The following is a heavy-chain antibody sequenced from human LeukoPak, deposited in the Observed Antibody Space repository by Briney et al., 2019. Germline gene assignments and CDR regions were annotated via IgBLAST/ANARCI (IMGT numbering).Heavy chain of an antibody. CDR1: GFTFSDYY. Sequence: GGSLRLSCAASGFTFSDYYMSWIRQAPGKGLEWVSYISSSGSTIYYADSVKGRFTISRDNAKNSLYLQMNSLRAEDTAVYYCARVESRHGSSWYWDHYYYYYMDVWGKGTTVTISS. CDR2: ISSSGSTI. V-gene: IGHV3-11*01. J-gene: IGHJ6*03. D-gene: IGHD6-13*01. CDR3: ARVESRHGSSWYWDHYYYYYMDV.